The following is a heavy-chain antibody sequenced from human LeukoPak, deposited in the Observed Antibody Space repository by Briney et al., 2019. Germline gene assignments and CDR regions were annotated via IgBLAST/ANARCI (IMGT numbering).Heavy chain of an antibody. V-gene: IGHV3-11*05. CDR1: GFTFSDYS. D-gene: IGHD3-10*01. Sequence: GGSLRLSCAASGFTFSDYSMRWIRQAPGKGLEWVSYIRTSSSYTNYADSVKGRFTISRDNAKNSLYLQMNSLRAEDTAVYYCARDRYYASGSYNWFDPWGQGTLVTVSS. CDR2: IRTSSSYT. J-gene: IGHJ5*02. CDR3: ARDRYYASGSYNWFDP.